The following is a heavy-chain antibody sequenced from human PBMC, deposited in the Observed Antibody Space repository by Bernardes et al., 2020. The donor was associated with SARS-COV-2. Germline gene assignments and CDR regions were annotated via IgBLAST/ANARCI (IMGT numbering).Heavy chain of an antibody. J-gene: IGHJ4*02. CDR2: ISNDGSDE. CDR3: ARDGGQWLSPPGGY. D-gene: IGHD6-19*01. V-gene: IGHV3-30*03. CDR1: GFTFSKFG. Sequence: GGSLRLSCAASGFTFSKFGMHWVRQAPGKGLEWVTVISNDGSDEYYTDSVKGRFTISRDNSKNTLYLQMNSLRAEDTALYYCARDGGQWLSPPGGYWGQGTLVTVSS.